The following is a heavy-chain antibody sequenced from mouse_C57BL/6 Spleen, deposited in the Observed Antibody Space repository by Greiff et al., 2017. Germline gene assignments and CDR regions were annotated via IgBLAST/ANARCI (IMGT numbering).Heavy chain of an antibody. Sequence: QVQLQQPGAELVMPGASVKLSCKASGYTFTSYWMHWVKQRPGQGLEWIGEIDPSDSYTNSNQKFKGKSTLTVDKSSSTAYMQLSSLTSEDSAVYYCARRGYGSSYEGFDYWGQGTTLTVSS. D-gene: IGHD1-1*01. V-gene: IGHV1-69*01. J-gene: IGHJ2*01. CDR3: ARRGYGSSYEGFDY. CDR2: IDPSDSYT. CDR1: GYTFTSYW.